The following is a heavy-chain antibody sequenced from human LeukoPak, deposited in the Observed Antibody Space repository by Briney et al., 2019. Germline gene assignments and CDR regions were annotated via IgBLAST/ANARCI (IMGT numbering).Heavy chain of an antibody. J-gene: IGHJ6*02. D-gene: IGHD3-3*01. V-gene: IGHV4-59*01. CDR3: ARYDFHYYYGMDV. CDR1: GDSFSRYY. CDR2: IYYNVNT. Sequence: PSETLSLTCTVSGDSFSRYYWSWIRQPPGTGLEWMGHIYYNVNTNYNPSLKSRVTISIDTSKNQFSLRLTSVTAADTAVYYCARYDFHYYYGMDVWGQGTTVTVSS.